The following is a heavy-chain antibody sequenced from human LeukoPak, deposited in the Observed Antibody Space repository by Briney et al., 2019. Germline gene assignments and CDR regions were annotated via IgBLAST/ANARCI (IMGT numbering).Heavy chain of an antibody. J-gene: IGHJ4*02. CDR1: GFTFSSYA. Sequence: GGSLRLSCAASGFTFSSYAMSWVRQAPGKGLEWVSAISGSGGSTYYADSVKGRFTISRDNSKNTLYLQMNSLRPEDTAVYYCAKHGDNVWGSFRFGLDYWGQGTLVTVSS. V-gene: IGHV3-23*01. D-gene: IGHD3-16*02. CDR2: ISGSGGST. CDR3: AKHGDNVWGSFRFGLDY.